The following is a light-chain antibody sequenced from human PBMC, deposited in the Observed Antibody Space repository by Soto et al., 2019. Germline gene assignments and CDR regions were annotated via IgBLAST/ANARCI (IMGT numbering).Light chain of an antibody. CDR2: AAS. J-gene: IGKJ5*01. CDR3: QKLHNFPLT. V-gene: IGKV1-9*01. CDR1: QGISSS. Sequence: DIKLTQSPSFLSASVGDRVTITCRASQGISSSLAWYQQKPGEAPKLLIYAASTLQSGAPSRCSGSGYWTEFTLTISSLQPDDFARYSCQKLHNFPLTYDQGTRLEIK.